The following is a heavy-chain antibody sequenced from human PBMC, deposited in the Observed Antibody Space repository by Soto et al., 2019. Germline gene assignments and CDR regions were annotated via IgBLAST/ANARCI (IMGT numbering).Heavy chain of an antibody. CDR3: ASVGHSFWNENYCFDY. D-gene: IGHD3-3*01. Sequence: QVQLQESGPGLVKPSQTLSLTCTVSGASISSNDYYWSWVRQPPGKGLEWIGYIYHSGSTYYNPSLKSRLTLSQDTSKNQFSLKLTSVTAADTAVYFCASVGHSFWNENYCFDYWGQGALVTVSS. CDR1: GASISSNDYY. J-gene: IGHJ4*02. CDR2: IYHSGST. V-gene: IGHV4-30-4*01.